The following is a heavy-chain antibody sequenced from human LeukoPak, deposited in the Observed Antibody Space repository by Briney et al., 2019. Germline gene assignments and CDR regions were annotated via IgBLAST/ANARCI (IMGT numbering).Heavy chain of an antibody. J-gene: IGHJ5*02. CDR1: GGSISSGGYS. Sequence: PSQTLSLTCAVSGGSISSGGYSWSWIRQPPGKGLEWIGYIYHSGSTYYNPSLKSRVTISVDRSKNQFSLKLSSVTAADTAVYYCARGGMTTIPADLNWFDPWGQGTLVTVSS. CDR2: IYHSGST. CDR3: ARGGMTTIPADLNWFDP. V-gene: IGHV4-30-2*01. D-gene: IGHD5-24*01.